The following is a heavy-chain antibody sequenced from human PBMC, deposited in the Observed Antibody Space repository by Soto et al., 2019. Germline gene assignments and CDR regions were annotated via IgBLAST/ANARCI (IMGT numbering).Heavy chain of an antibody. Sequence: QVQLVESGGGMAQAGTSLRLSCTGSGFTFNSLSLHWVRRGPDKGLEWVAVVSFDGKVTYYADSVKGRFTVSRDISKNTIYLQANSLRPEDTAVYYCAREPYGDSQYFDYWGQGTPVTVSS. D-gene: IGHD2-21*02. CDR3: AREPYGDSQYFDY. CDR2: VSFDGKVT. CDR1: GFTFNSLS. V-gene: IGHV3-30*04. J-gene: IGHJ4*02.